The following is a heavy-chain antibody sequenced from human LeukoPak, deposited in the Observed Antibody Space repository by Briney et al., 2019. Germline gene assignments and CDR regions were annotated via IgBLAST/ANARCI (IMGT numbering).Heavy chain of an antibody. Sequence: ASVKVSCKASGYTFTDYFMHWVRQAPGQGLEWMGWTNPNNGDSTYTQKFQGRVTMTTDTSVSTAYMEMTRLTSDDAAVYYCVRDGALQGLWGQGTLVTVSS. J-gene: IGHJ4*02. CDR2: TNPNNGDS. V-gene: IGHV1-2*02. CDR3: VRDGALQGL. CDR1: GYTFTDYF. D-gene: IGHD4-11*01.